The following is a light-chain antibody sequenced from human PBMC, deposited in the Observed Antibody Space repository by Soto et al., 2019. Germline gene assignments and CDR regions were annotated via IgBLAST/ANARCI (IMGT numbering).Light chain of an antibody. J-gene: IGKJ5*01. CDR2: DAS. CDR1: QSVSSNY. V-gene: IGKV3-11*01. CDR3: QQRSNWPPIT. Sequence: EIVLTQSPGTLSLSPGERATLSCRASQSVSSNYLAWYQQKPGQAPRLLIYDASNRATGIPARFSGSGSGTDFTLTISSLEPEDFAVYYCQQRSNWPPITFGQGTRLEIK.